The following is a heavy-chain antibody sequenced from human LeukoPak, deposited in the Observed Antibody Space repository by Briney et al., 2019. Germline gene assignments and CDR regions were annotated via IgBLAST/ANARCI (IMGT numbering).Heavy chain of an antibody. V-gene: IGHV3-21*01. D-gene: IGHD2-2*01. CDR2: ISSSKTYI. CDR3: ARGYCSGTSCYMFDS. CDR1: GFNFIDNS. J-gene: IGHJ4*02. Sequence: GGSLRLSCAGSGFNFIDNSMLWVRQAPGRGLEWVSSISSSKTYIYYRDSVKGRFTISRDNAKNSLFLQMNSLRVEDTAVYFCARGYCSGTSCYMFDSWGQGTRVIVSS.